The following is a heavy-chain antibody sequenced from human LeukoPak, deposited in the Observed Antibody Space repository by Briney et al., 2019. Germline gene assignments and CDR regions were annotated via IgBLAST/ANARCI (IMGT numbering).Heavy chain of an antibody. Sequence: PGGSLRLSCAASGFTFSSYWMSWVRQAPGKGLEWVSVIYSGGSTYYADSVKGRFTISRDNSKNTLYLQMNSLRAEDTAVYYCARDHSSGWPPSDYWGQGTLVTVSS. D-gene: IGHD6-19*01. CDR1: GFTFSSYW. CDR3: ARDHSSGWPPSDY. CDR2: IYSGGST. J-gene: IGHJ4*02. V-gene: IGHV3-53*01.